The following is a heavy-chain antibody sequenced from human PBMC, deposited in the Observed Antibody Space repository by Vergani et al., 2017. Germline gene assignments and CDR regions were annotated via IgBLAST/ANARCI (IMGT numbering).Heavy chain of an antibody. J-gene: IGHJ6*03. Sequence: EVQLVESGGGLVQPGGSLRLSCAASGFTFSSYWMSWVRQAPGKGLEWVANIKQDGSEKYYVDSVKGRFTISRDNAKNSLYLQMNSLRAEDTALYYCAKDGVFWPDYYMDVWGKGTTVTVSS. V-gene: IGHV3-7*03. CDR3: AKDGVFWPDYYMDV. CDR2: IKQDGSEK. D-gene: IGHD3-3*01. CDR1: GFTFSSYW.